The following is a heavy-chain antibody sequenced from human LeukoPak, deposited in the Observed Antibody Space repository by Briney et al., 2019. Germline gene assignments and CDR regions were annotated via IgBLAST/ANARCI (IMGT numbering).Heavy chain of an antibody. D-gene: IGHD6-19*01. CDR2: INPNSGGT. V-gene: IGHV1-2*02. J-gene: IGHJ4*02. CDR1: GYTFTGYY. CDR3: ARSGASIAVAAQDY. Sequence: ASVKVSCKASGYTFTGYYMHWVRQAPGQGLEWMGWINPNSGGTNYAQKFQGRVTMTRDTSISTAYMELSRLRSDDTAVYYCARSGASIAVAAQDYWGQGTLVTVSS.